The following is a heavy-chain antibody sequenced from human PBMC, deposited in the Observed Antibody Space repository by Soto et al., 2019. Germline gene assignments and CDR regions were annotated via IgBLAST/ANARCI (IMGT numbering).Heavy chain of an antibody. CDR1: GFSLSSNT. J-gene: IGHJ4*02. CDR3: VRDSVGYYYDGRGSPPFDY. CDR2: IKRGGSYT. Sequence: GGSLRLSCAASGFSLSSNTMNWVRQAPGKGLEWVSSIKRGGSYTYYADSVKGRFTISRDIATNSLYLQMNTLRAEDTAVYFCVRDSVGYYYDGRGSPPFDYWGQGALVTVSS. V-gene: IGHV3-21*01. D-gene: IGHD3-10*01.